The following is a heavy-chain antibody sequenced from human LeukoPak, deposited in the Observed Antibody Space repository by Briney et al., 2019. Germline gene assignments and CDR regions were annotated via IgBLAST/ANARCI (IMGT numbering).Heavy chain of an antibody. CDR1: GGSFSGYY. D-gene: IGHD6-6*01. Sequence: SETLSLTCAVYGGSFSGYYWSWIRQPPGKGLEWIGEINHSGSTNYNPSLKSRVTISVDTSKNQFSLKLSSVTAADTAVYYCARVLRGIAARPGTDAFDIRGQGTMVTVSS. V-gene: IGHV4-34*01. J-gene: IGHJ3*02. CDR2: INHSGST. CDR3: ARVLRGIAARPGTDAFDI.